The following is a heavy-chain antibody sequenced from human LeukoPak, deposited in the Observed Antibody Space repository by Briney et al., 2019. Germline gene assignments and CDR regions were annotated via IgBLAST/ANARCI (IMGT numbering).Heavy chain of an antibody. CDR3: AGGLTIFGVINDGFDI. Sequence: PGGSLRLPCAASGFTFSSYWILWVRQAPGKGLVWVSRIDTDGSSTTYADSVKGRFTISRDNAKNTLYLQMNTLRTEEKAVYYCAGGLTIFGVINDGFDIWGQGTKVTVSP. V-gene: IGHV3-74*01. D-gene: IGHD3-3*01. J-gene: IGHJ3*02. CDR2: IDTDGSST. CDR1: GFTFSSYW.